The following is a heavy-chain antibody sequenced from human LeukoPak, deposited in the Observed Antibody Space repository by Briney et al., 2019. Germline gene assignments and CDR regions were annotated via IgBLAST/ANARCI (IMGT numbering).Heavy chain of an antibody. V-gene: IGHV3-23*01. J-gene: IGHJ4*02. CDR2: ISGSGGST. D-gene: IGHD6-19*01. CDR1: GFTFSSYA. Sequence: GGSLRLSCAASGFTFSSYAMSWVRQAPGKGLEWVSAISGSGGSTYYADSVKGRFTISRDNSKNTLYLQMNSLRAEDTAVYYCAKSRAEGQWPAPDDYWGQGTLVTVSS. CDR3: AKSRAEGQWPAPDDY.